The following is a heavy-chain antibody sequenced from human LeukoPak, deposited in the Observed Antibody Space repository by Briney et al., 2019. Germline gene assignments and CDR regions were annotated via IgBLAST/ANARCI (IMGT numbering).Heavy chain of an antibody. CDR3: ARGLSSRGGDAFDI. CDR1: GFTFSSYS. J-gene: IGHJ3*02. D-gene: IGHD2/OR15-2a*01. CDR2: ISSSSSYI. Sequence: GGSLRLSCAASGFTFSSYSMNWVRQAPGKGLEWVSSISSSSSYIYYADSVKGRFTISRDNAKNSLYLQMNSLRAEDTAVYYCARGLSSRGGDAFDIWXXGTXXXVSX. V-gene: IGHV3-21*01.